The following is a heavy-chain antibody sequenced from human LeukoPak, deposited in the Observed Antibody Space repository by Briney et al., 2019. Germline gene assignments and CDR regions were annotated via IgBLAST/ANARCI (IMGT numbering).Heavy chain of an antibody. CDR2: ISHDGTVR. CDR1: GFTFSSYG. J-gene: IGHJ5*02. V-gene: IGHV3-30*18. D-gene: IGHD2-2*01. CDR3: AKEGSQYASSWFDH. Sequence: GGSLRLSCAASGFTFSSYGMQWVRQAPGMGPEWVSVISHDGTVRHYADSVKGRFTISRDSSTNRLYLQMDSLRTEGTAVYYCAKEGSQYASSWFDHWGQGTLVTVSS.